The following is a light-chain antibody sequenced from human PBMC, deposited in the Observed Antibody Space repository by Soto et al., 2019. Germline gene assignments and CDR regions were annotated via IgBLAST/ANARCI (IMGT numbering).Light chain of an antibody. CDR2: AAS. CDR3: QQANSFPWT. V-gene: IGKV1-12*01. CDR1: QGIGSW. Sequence: DIQMTQSPSSVSASVGDRVTITCRASQGIGSWLAWYQQKPGKAPKLLIYAASSLQSGVPSRFCGSESGADFTLTISSLLPEDCATYYCQQANSFPWTFGQGTTVEIK. J-gene: IGKJ1*01.